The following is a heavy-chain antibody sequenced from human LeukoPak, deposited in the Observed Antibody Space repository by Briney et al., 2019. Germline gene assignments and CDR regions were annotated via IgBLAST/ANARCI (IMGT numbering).Heavy chain of an antibody. V-gene: IGHV4-34*01. D-gene: IGHD1-7*01. CDR1: GGSFSGYY. CDR2: INHSGST. J-gene: IGHJ3*02. Sequence: SETLSLTCAVYGGSFSGYYWSWIRQPPGKGLEWIGEINHSGSTNYNPSLKSRVTISVDTSKNQFSLKLSSVTAADTAVYYCARTDELRLDAFDIWGQGTMVTVSS. CDR3: ARTDELRLDAFDI.